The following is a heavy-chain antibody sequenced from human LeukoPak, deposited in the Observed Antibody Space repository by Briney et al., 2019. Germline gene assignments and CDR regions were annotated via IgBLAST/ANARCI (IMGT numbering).Heavy chain of an antibody. CDR1: GGTFSSYA. CDR2: IIPIFGTA. J-gene: IGHJ4*02. D-gene: IGHD4-17*01. CDR3: ARAPADYGDPHFDY. V-gene: IGHV1-69*06. Sequence: GASVKVSCKASGGTFSSYAISWVRQAPGQGLEWMGGIIPIFGTANYAQKFQGRVTTTADKSTSTAYMELSSLRSEDTAVYYCARAPADYGDPHFDYWGQGTLVTVSS.